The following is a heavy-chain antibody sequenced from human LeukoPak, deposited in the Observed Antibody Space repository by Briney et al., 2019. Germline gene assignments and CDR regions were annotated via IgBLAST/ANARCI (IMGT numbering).Heavy chain of an antibody. CDR1: GLTFSGYA. Sequence: GGSLRLSCAASGLTFSGYAMSWVRQAPGKGLEWVSAISGSGGSTYYADSVKGRFTISRDNSKNTLYLQMNSLRAEDTAVYYCAKDGIWLPFDYWGQGTLVTVSS. CDR2: ISGSGGST. CDR3: AKDGIWLPFDY. V-gene: IGHV3-23*01. J-gene: IGHJ4*02. D-gene: IGHD5-12*01.